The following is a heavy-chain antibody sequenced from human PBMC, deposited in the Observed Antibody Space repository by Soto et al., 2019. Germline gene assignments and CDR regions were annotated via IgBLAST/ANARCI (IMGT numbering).Heavy chain of an antibody. CDR3: AKDSLYYDFWSGYSVEGDGDTEDY. CDR2: MSGSGGST. Sequence: EVQLLESGGGLVQPGGSLRLSCAASGFTFSSYAMSWVRQAPGKGLEWVSAMSGSGGSTYYADSVKGRFTISRDNSKNTRYLQMNSLRAEDTAVYYCAKDSLYYDFWSGYSVEGDGDTEDYWGQGTLVTVSS. V-gene: IGHV3-23*01. CDR1: GFTFSSYA. D-gene: IGHD3-3*01. J-gene: IGHJ4*02.